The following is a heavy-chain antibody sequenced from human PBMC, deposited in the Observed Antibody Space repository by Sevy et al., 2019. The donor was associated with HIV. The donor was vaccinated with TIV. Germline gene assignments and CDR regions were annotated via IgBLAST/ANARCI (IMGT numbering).Heavy chain of an antibody. D-gene: IGHD2-15*01. CDR3: ARGGYFSGGWPRPNHSWFDP. CDR1: GGSVSSSTFY. CDR2: FHFSGNT. V-gene: IGHV4-39*01. Sequence: SETLSLTCNVSGGSVSSSTFYWAWIRQPPGKGLEWIGSFHFSGNTNYNPSLKSRLTISVDTSKNQFSLKLSSVTAADTAVYYCARGGYFSGGWPRPNHSWFDPWGQGTLVTVSS. J-gene: IGHJ5*02.